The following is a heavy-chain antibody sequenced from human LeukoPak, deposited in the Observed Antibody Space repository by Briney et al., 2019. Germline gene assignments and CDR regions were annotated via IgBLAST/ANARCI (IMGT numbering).Heavy chain of an antibody. CDR1: GGSISSYY. CDR2: IYYSGST. D-gene: IGHD3-22*01. CDR3: ARGSYYYDSSGRLFDY. V-gene: IGHV4-59*12. Sequence: PSETLSLTCTVSGGSISSYYWSWIRQPPGKGLEWIGNIYYSGSTNYNPSLKSRVTMSVDTSKNQFSLKLSSVTAADTAVYYCARGSYYYDSSGRLFDYWGQGTLVTVSS. J-gene: IGHJ4*02.